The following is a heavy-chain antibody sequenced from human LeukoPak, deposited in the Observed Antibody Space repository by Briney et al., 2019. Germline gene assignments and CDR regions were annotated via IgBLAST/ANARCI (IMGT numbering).Heavy chain of an antibody. CDR3: AELGITMIGGV. D-gene: IGHD3-10*02. CDR2: ISSSGNTI. J-gene: IGHJ6*04. Sequence: GGSLRLSCAASGFTFISYSMNWVRQAPGKGLEWVSYISSSGNTIYYADSVKGRFTISRDNAKNSLYLQMNSLRAEDTAVYYCAELGITMIGGVWGKGTTVTISS. V-gene: IGHV3-48*04. CDR1: GFTFISYS.